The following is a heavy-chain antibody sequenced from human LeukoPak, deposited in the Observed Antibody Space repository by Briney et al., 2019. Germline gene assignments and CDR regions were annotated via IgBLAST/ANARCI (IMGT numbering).Heavy chain of an antibody. CDR2: IIPIFGTA. CDR3: ARDNDYVGTL. Sequence: ASVKVSCKASLGSLSSYAISWVRQAPGQGLEWMGRIIPIFGTADYAQKFQGRVTITADESTSTAYMELSSLRSEDTAVYYCARDNDYVGTLWGQGTMVTVSS. J-gene: IGHJ3*01. V-gene: IGHV1-69*13. CDR1: LGSLSSYA. D-gene: IGHD4-23*01.